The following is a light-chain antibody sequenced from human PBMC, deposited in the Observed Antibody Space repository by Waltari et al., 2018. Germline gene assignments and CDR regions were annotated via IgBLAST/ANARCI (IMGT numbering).Light chain of an antibody. V-gene: IGLV1-40*01. CDR1: SPTSGAGYD. CDR3: QSYDSSLSGWV. Sequence: QSVLTQPPSVSGAPGQRVTISCTGSSPTSGAGYDVHRYQQLPGTAPKLLIYGNSNRPSGVPDRLSGSKSGTSASLAITGLQAEDEADYYCQSYDSSLSGWVFGGGTKLTVL. J-gene: IGLJ3*02. CDR2: GNS.